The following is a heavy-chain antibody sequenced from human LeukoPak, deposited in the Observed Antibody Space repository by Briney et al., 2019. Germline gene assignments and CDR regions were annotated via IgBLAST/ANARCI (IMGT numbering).Heavy chain of an antibody. V-gene: IGHV3-23*01. D-gene: IGHD1-26*01. CDR2: ISGGGGST. CDR1: GFTFTSYS. CDR3: AKGGKWDVTPFDY. J-gene: IGHJ4*02. Sequence: GGSLRLSCAASGFTFTSYSMNWVRQAPGKGLEWVSTISGGGGSTYYADSVKGRFTISRDNSKSTLYLQVNSLRAEDTAVYYCAKGGKWDVTPFDYWGQGTLVTVSS.